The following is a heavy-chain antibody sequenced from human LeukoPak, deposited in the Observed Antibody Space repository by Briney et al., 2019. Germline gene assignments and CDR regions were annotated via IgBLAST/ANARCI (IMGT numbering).Heavy chain of an antibody. CDR2: IIPFLGEV. D-gene: IGHD5-12*01. CDR3: SPCGHAYDWFGP. J-gene: IGHJ5*02. CDR1: GATLNIGHA. V-gene: IGHV1-69*04. Sequence: ASVKVSCKAFGATLNIGHAFIWARPAPGQGLQWMGRIIPFLGEVNYAQNFQGRVSFTADKSTATMYMEMKSLRLDDTAIYYCSPCGHAYDWFGPWGQGTLVTVSS.